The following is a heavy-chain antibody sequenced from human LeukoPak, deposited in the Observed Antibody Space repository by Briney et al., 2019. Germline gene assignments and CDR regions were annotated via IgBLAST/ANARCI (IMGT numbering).Heavy chain of an antibody. Sequence: ASVKVSCKASGYTFTGYYLHWVRQAPGQGLEWMGWLSPNSGDTKLAQKFQGRVTMTRDTSISTAYMELSSLTSDDTAVYYCARATDISSWYLAYWGQGTLVTVSS. D-gene: IGHD6-13*01. CDR1: GYTFTGYY. V-gene: IGHV1-2*02. J-gene: IGHJ4*02. CDR3: ARATDISSWYLAY. CDR2: LSPNSGDT.